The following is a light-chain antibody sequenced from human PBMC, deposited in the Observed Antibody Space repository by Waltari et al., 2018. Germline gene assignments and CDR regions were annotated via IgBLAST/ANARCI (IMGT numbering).Light chain of an antibody. V-gene: IGLV1-36*01. Sequence: QSVLTQPPPVSEAPRQRVTISCSGSGSNIGNNPVNWYQQVPGQTPKVLIYFDDMLGSGVSARFSGSKSAASASLATRRVQPADEDDYYCGGWDDSLNGWVFGGGTKLTVL. CDR2: FDD. CDR1: GSNIGNNP. CDR3: GGWDDSLNGWV. J-gene: IGLJ3*02.